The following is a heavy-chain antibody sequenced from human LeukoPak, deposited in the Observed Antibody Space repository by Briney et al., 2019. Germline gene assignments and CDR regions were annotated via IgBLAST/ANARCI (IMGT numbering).Heavy chain of an antibody. CDR3: AKGTSTVVTPNYDYYYSMDV. CDR2: IHVSGGT. Sequence: SETLSLSCTVSGASISSYYWNWIRQSPGEGLEWIGYIHVSGGTSYDPSLKSRVTISIDASKNQFSLKLSSVTAAETAVYYCAKGTSTVVTPNYDYYYSMDVWGKGTTVTVSS. D-gene: IGHD4-23*01. V-gene: IGHV4-4*09. J-gene: IGHJ6*03. CDR1: GASISSYY.